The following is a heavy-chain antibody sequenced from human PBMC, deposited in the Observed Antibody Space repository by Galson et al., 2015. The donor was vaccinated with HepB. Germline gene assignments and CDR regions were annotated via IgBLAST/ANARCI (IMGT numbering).Heavy chain of an antibody. D-gene: IGHD3-22*01. V-gene: IGHV3-23*01. CDR2: ISGGGDST. Sequence: SLRLSCAASGFTFSSYAMSWVRQAPGKGLEWVSVISGGGDSTYYADSVKGRFTISRDNSENTLYLQMNSLRAEDTAVYYCAKVGHRSRFYYDTSGFYNNWLDPWGQGTLVTVFS. J-gene: IGHJ5*02. CDR3: AKVGHRSRFYYDTSGFYNNWLDP. CDR1: GFTFSSYA.